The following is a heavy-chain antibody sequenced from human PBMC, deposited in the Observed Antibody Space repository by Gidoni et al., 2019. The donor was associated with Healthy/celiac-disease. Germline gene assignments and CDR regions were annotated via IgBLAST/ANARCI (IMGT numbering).Heavy chain of an antibody. CDR3: ARGDIVVVESRARGFDP. J-gene: IGHJ5*02. CDR2: IGYDGSNK. V-gene: IGHV3-33*01. Sequence: QVQLVASGGGVVQPGRSLRLYCAASGLTFRSYGMHWVRQAPVKGWECVAVIGYDGSNKDYADSVKGRFTISRDNSKNTLYLQMNSLRAEDTAVYYCARGDIVVVESRARGFDPWGQGTLVTVSS. CDR1: GLTFRSYG. D-gene: IGHD2-15*01.